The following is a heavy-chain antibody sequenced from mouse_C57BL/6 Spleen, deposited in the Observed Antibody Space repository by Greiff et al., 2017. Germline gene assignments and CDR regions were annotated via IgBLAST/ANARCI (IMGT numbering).Heavy chain of an antibody. D-gene: IGHD1-1*01. CDR1: GYAFSSSW. Sequence: QVQLQQSGPELVKPGASVKISCKASGYAFSSSWMNWVKQRPGKGLEWIGRIYPGDGDTNYNGKFKGKATLTADKSSSTAYMQLSSLTSEDSAVYFCASGGEDYYGSSYGFAYWGQGTLVTVSA. CDR2: IYPGDGDT. CDR3: ASGGEDYYGSSYGFAY. V-gene: IGHV1-82*01. J-gene: IGHJ3*01.